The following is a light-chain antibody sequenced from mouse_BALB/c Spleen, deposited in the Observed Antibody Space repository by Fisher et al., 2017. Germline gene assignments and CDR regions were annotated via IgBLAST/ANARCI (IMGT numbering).Light chain of an antibody. Sequence: IVITQSTAIMSASLGEKVTITCSASSSVSYMHWFQQKPGTSPKLWIYSTSNLASGVPARFSGSGSGTSYSLTISRMEAEDAATYYCQQRSSYPYTFGGGTKLEIK. J-gene: IGKJ2*01. V-gene: IGKV4-57*01. CDR2: STS. CDR3: QQRSSYPYT. CDR1: SSVSY.